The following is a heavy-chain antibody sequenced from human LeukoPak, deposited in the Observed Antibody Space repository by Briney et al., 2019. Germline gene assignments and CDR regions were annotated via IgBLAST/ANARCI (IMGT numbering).Heavy chain of an antibody. D-gene: IGHD7-27*01. J-gene: IGHJ4*02. CDR1: GYTFSSYT. Sequence: ASVKVSCKTSGYTFSSYTIHWVRQAPGQSLEWMGWINAGNGNTKYSQKFQGRVTITRDTSAITAYMELSSLTSEDTAVYYCARGAKRGTRASYFDYWGQGTLVTVSS. CDR2: INAGNGNT. V-gene: IGHV1-3*01. CDR3: ARGAKRGTRASYFDY.